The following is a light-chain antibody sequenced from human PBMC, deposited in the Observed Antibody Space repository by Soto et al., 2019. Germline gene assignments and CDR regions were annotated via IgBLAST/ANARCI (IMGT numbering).Light chain of an antibody. J-gene: IGLJ1*01. CDR3: TSYTGDDFTFV. V-gene: IGLV2-8*01. CDR1: SSDIGTYDY. CDR2: EVS. Sequence: QSVLTQPPSAPRSLGQSVTISCTGTSSDIGTYDYVSWYQQHPGRAPKLIIFEVSKRPTGVPDRFSGSKSGNTASLIVSGLLPDDDAEYHCTSYTGDDFTFVFGTGTKVTVL.